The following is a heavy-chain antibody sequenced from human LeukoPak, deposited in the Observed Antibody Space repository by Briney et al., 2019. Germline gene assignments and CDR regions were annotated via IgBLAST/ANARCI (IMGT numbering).Heavy chain of an antibody. J-gene: IGHJ4*02. Sequence: GASVKVSCKASGYTFTSYGISWVRQAPGQGLEWMGWISAYNGNTNYAQKLQGRVTMTTDTSTSTAYMELRSLRSDDTAVYYRARVPPWYRGFGELSHWGQGTLVTVSS. V-gene: IGHV1-18*01. CDR1: GYTFTSYG. D-gene: IGHD3-10*01. CDR2: ISAYNGNT. CDR3: ARVPPWYRGFGELSH.